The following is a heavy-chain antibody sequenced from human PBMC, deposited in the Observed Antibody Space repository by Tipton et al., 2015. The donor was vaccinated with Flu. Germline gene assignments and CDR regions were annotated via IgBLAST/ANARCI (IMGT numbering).Heavy chain of an antibody. CDR2: IYTNTST. Sequence: TLSLTCTVSGGSISRGSYYYNWIRQPAGEGLEWIGRIYTNTSTHYKASLKSRVTISIDRSKNQFSLRLSSVTAADTAMYYCARGDYGDYDHEADAFDIWGQGTLVTVSA. J-gene: IGHJ3*02. CDR1: GGSISRGSYY. V-gene: IGHV4-61*02. D-gene: IGHD4-17*01. CDR3: ARGDYGDYDHEADAFDI.